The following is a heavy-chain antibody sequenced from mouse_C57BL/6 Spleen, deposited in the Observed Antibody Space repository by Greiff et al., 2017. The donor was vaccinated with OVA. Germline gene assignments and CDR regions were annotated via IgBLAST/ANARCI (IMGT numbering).Heavy chain of an antibody. J-gene: IGHJ3*01. Sequence: QVQLQQSGAELVRPGASVTLSCKASGYTFTDYEMHWVKQTPVHGLEWIGAIDPETGGTAYTQKFKGKAILTADKSSSTAYMELRSLTSEDSAVYYCTPRDGYYGADWGQGTLVTVSA. D-gene: IGHD2-3*01. CDR1: GYTFTDYE. CDR3: TPRDGYYGAD. V-gene: IGHV1-15*01. CDR2: IDPETGGT.